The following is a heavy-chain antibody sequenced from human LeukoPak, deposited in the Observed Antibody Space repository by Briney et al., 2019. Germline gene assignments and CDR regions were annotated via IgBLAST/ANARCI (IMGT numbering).Heavy chain of an antibody. D-gene: IGHD3-3*01. CDR1: GFTVSSNY. V-gene: IGHV3-66*02. CDR2: IYSGGST. J-gene: IGHJ4*02. CDR3: ARDLRLTTIFGVVSN. Sequence: GGSLRLSCAASGFTVSSNYMSWVRQAPGKGLEWVSVIYSGGSTYYADSVKGRFTISRDNSTNTLYLQMNSLRAEDTAVYYCARDLRLTTIFGVVSNWGQGTLVTVSS.